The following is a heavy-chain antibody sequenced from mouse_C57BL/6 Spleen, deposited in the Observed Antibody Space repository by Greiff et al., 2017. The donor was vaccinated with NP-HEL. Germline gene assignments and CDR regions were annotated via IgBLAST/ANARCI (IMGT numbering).Heavy chain of an antibody. Sequence: QVQLQQPGAELVMPGASVKLSCKASGYTFTSYWMHWVKQRPGQGLEWIGEIDPSDSYTNYTQKFKGKSTLTVDKSSSTAYMQLSSLTSEDSAVYYCARREGSIYPFAYWGQGTLVTVSA. CDR3: ARREGSIYPFAY. V-gene: IGHV1-69*01. J-gene: IGHJ3*01. CDR2: IDPSDSYT. D-gene: IGHD1-1*01. CDR1: GYTFTSYW.